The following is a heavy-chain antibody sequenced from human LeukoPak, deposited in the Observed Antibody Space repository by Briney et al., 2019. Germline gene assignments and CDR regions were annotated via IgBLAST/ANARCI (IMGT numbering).Heavy chain of an antibody. Sequence: PSGTLSLTCDVTGDSISSNNWWSWVRLPPGKGLEWIGEIYHSGSTNYNPSLKSRVTISVDKSKNQFSLKLTSVTAADTAVYYCARKYYFDPRTFDPWGQGTLVTVSS. J-gene: IGHJ5*02. D-gene: IGHD3-22*01. CDR3: ARKYYFDPRTFDP. CDR1: GDSISSNNW. CDR2: IYHSGST. V-gene: IGHV4-4*02.